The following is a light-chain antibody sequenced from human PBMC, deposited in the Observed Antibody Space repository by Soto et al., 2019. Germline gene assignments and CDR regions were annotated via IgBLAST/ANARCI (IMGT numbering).Light chain of an antibody. CDR2: GAS. J-gene: IGKJ1*01. CDR1: QSVSSSY. CDR3: QQYGSSPTWT. V-gene: IGKV3-20*01. Sequence: EIVLTQSPGTLSLSPGERATLSCRASQSVSSSYLAWYQQKPGQAPRLLIYGASSRATGIPDRFSGSGSGTEFTLTISRQEPEDFAVYYGQQYGSSPTWTFGQGTKVEFK.